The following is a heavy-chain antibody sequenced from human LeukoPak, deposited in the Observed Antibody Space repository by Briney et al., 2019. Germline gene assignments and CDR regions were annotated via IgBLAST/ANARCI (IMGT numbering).Heavy chain of an antibody. D-gene: IGHD1-7*01. CDR1: GFTFSSYA. Sequence: GGSLRLSCAASGFTFSSYAMHWVRQAPGKGLERVAVISYDGSNKYYADSVKGRFTISRDNSKNTLYLQMNSLRAEDTAVYYCARGSRELYYFDYWGHGTLVTVSS. J-gene: IGHJ4*01. CDR2: ISYDGSNK. CDR3: ARGSRELYYFDY. V-gene: IGHV3-30-3*01.